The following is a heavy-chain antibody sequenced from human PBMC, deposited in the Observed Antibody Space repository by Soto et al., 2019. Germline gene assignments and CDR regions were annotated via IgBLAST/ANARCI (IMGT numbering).Heavy chain of an antibody. CDR1: GFPFWTYS. J-gene: IGHJ5*02. CDR2: ISGSGTAT. D-gene: IGHD4-4*01. Sequence: EVKLLESGGGLVQPGGSMRLSCEASGFPFWTYSMSWVRQAPRKGLEWVSGISGSGTATYYTDSVKGRFTVSRDNAKNSMYLQIDSLRGEDTAVYYCVRGGSNYASWGQGTLVTVSS. CDR3: VRGGSNYAS. V-gene: IGHV3-23*01.